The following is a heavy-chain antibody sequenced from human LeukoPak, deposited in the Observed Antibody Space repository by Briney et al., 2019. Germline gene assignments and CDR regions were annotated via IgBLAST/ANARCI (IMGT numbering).Heavy chain of an antibody. J-gene: IGHJ4*02. V-gene: IGHV1-18*01. CDR3: VRTVTTGKIDY. CDR2: ISAYNGNT. CDR1: GYTFTSYG. Sequence: ASVKVSCKASGYTFTSYGISWVRQAPGQGLEWMGWISAYNGNTNYAQKLQGRVTMTTDTSTSTAYMELRSLRSDDTVVYYCVRTVTTGKIDYWGQGTLVTVSS. D-gene: IGHD4-17*01.